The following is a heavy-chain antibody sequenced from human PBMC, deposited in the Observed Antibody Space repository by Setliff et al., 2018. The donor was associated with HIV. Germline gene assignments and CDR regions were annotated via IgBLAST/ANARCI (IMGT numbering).Heavy chain of an antibody. V-gene: IGHV4-34*01. CDR2: INHSGST. D-gene: IGHD6-13*01. Sequence: SETLSLTCAVYGGSFSGYYWSWIRQPPGKGLEWIGEINHSGSTNYNPSLESRVTISVDTSKNQFSLKLSSVTAADTAVYYCAVTGYSSSWYLRSFDYWGQGTLVTVSS. CDR3: AVTGYSSSWYLRSFDY. CDR1: GGSFSGYY. J-gene: IGHJ4*02.